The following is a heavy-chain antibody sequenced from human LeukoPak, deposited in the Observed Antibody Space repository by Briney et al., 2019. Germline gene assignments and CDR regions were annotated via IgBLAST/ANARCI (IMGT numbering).Heavy chain of an antibody. CDR2: ISDNGGST. V-gene: IGHV3-23*01. CDR1: RFAFSSYA. D-gene: IGHD3-22*01. J-gene: IGHJ4*02. CDR3: AKTSIVVVNFFDY. Sequence: GGSLRLSCAASRFAFSSYAMSWVRQAPGKGLEWVSGISDNGGSTYYADSVRGRFTISRDNSRNTLFLQMNSLRAEDTAVYYCAKTSIVVVNFFDYWGQGTLVTVSS.